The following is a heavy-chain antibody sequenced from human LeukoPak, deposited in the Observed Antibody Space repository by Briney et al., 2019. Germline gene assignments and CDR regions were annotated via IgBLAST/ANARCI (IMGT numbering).Heavy chain of an antibody. CDR1: GFTFRSYG. J-gene: IGHJ4*02. V-gene: IGHV3-23*01. CDR3: ARVYSGGFPHLDY. D-gene: IGHD1-26*01. Sequence: GGSLRLSCAASGFTFRSYGMSWVRQAPGKGLQWVSAISGDGKKRDYPDSVKGRFTISRDNSKNTLYLQMNSLRAEDTAIYYCARVYSGGFPHLDYWGQGTLVTVSS. CDR2: ISGDGKKR.